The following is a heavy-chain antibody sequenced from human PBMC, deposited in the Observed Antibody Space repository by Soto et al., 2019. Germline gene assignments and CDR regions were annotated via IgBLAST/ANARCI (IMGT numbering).Heavy chain of an antibody. J-gene: IGHJ5*02. CDR1: GYTFTSYA. CDR3: ARDDGYQPGTLYNWFDP. Sequence: ASVKVSYKASGYTFTSYAMHWVRQAPGQRLEWMGWINVGNGNTKYSQKFHDRVTIIRDTSADTAYMEVSSLRSEDTAVYYCARDDGYQPGTLYNWFDPWGQGTLVTVSS. CDR2: INVGNGNT. V-gene: IGHV1-3*01. D-gene: IGHD2-2*01.